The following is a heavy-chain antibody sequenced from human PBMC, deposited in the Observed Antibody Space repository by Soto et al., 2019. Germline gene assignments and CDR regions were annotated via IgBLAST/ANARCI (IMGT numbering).Heavy chain of an antibody. CDR2: ISFDGANK. J-gene: IGHJ4*02. V-gene: IGHV3-30-3*01. CDR1: GFTFSSYN. Sequence: QVQLVESGGGVVPPGGSLRVSCVASGFTFSSYNMHWVRQAPGEGLEWVAVISFDGANKFYADSVKGRFTISRDISRDTLYLQMSSLRDQDTAIYYCARDGYNRGAFDYWGQGTLVTVSS. D-gene: IGHD3-10*01. CDR3: ARDGYNRGAFDY.